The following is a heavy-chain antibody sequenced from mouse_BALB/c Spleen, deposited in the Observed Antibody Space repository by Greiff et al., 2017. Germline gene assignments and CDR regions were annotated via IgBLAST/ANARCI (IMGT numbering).Heavy chain of an antibody. J-gene: IGHJ2*01. V-gene: IGHV7-3*02. CDR3: ARGDYGSSHYFDY. CDR2: IRNKANGYTT. CDR1: GFTFTDYY. Sequence: DVQLVESGGGLVQPGGSLRLSCATSGFTFTDYYMSWVRQPPGKALEWLGFIRNKANGYTTEYSASVKGRFTISRDNSQSILYLQMNTLRAEDSATYYCARGDYGSSHYFDYWGQGTTLTVSS. D-gene: IGHD1-1*01.